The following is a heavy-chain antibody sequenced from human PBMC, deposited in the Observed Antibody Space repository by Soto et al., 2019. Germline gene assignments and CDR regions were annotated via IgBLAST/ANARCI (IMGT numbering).Heavy chain of an antibody. V-gene: IGHV3-30-3*01. J-gene: IGHJ4*02. D-gene: IGHD3-22*01. CDR3: ARSRLTYYDSTYHSGYFDY. CDR1: GFTFIIYA. Sequence: QVQLVESGGGVVQPGRSLRLSCAASGFTFIIYAMHWVRQAPGKGLEWVAGISYDGSNKYYADTVKGRFTISRDNSKNTLYLQMNGLRAEDTAVYYCARSRLTYYDSTYHSGYFDYWGQGTLVTVSS. CDR2: ISYDGSNK.